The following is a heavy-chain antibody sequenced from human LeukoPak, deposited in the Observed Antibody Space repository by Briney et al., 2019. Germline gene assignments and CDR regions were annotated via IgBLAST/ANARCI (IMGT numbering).Heavy chain of an antibody. CDR3: ARDPWG. D-gene: IGHD3-16*01. J-gene: IGHJ4*02. V-gene: IGHV4-61*02. Sequence: PSQTLSLTCTVSGGSISSGSYYWSWIRQPAGKGLEWIGRIYTSGSTNYNPSLKSRVTISVDTSKNQFSLKLSSVTAADTAVYYCARDPWGWGQGTLVTVSS. CDR1: GGSISSGSYY. CDR2: IYTSGST.